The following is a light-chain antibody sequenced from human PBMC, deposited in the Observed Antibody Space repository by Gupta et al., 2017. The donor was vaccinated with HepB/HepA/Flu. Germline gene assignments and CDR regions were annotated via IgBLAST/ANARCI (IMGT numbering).Light chain of an antibody. Sequence: QSALTQPRSVSGSPGQSATIPCTGTSSDVGDYDYVSWYQQRPGNALKLIIYNVSQRPAGVTDRFSASSSGNTASLTIAALQAEEDADYYGCAYAGYYTYVFGGGTKLTVL. CDR2: NVS. CDR3: CAYAGYYTYV. CDR1: SSDVGDYDY. J-gene: IGLJ7*01. V-gene: IGLV2-11*01.